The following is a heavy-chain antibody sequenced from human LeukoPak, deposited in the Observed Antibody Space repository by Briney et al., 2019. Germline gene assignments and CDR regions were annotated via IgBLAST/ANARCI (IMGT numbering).Heavy chain of an antibody. CDR2: ISSSSSTI. D-gene: IGHD1-26*01. CDR1: GFTFSSYS. V-gene: IGHV3-48*02. Sequence: PGGSLRLSCAASGFTFSSYSMNWVRQAPGKGLEWVSYISSSSSTIYYADSVKGRFTISRDNAKNSLYLQMNSLRDEDTAVYYCARDPYSGSYGDYYYYYMDVWGKGTTVTISS. J-gene: IGHJ6*03. CDR3: ARDPYSGSYGDYYYYYMDV.